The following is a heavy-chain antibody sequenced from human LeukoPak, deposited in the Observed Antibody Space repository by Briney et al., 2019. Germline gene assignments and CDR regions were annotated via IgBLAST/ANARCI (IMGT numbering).Heavy chain of an antibody. CDR3: AKEWFGELAPDY. V-gene: IGHV3-48*04. Sequence: PGGSLRLSCAASGFTFISYGMHWVRQAPGKGLEWVSYISSSGSTIYYADSVKGRFTISRDNAKNSLYLQMNSLRAEDTAVYYCAKEWFGELAPDYWGQGTLVTVSS. D-gene: IGHD3-10*01. CDR1: GFTFISYG. J-gene: IGHJ4*02. CDR2: ISSSGSTI.